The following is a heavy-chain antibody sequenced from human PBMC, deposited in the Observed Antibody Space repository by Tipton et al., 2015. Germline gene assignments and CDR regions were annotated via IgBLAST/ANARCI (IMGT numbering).Heavy chain of an antibody. D-gene: IGHD4-23*01. CDR3: ARDGGNWYYFDY. V-gene: IGHV4-31*03. CDR1: GGSISNGGYY. Sequence: TLSLTCTVSGGSISNGGYYWIWIRQHPGKGLEWIGYIYYSGSTYYNPSLKSRVTISRDTSKNQFSLKLTSVTAADTAVYYCARDGGNWYYFDYWGQGTLVTVSS. CDR2: IYYSGST. J-gene: IGHJ4*02.